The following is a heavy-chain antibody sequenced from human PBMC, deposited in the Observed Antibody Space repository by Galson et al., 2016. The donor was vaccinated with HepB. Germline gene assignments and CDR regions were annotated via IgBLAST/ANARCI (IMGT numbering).Heavy chain of an antibody. CDR1: GFTSSSLW. D-gene: IGHD6-19*01. V-gene: IGHV3-7*03. Sequence: SLRLSCAASGFTSSSLWMSWVRQAPGKGLEWVANINQDGSAKYYVDSVKGRFTISRDNAKNSLYLQMNSLRAEDTAVYYCARGRSSGWWSEGFDYWGQGTLVTVSS. CDR3: ARGRSSGWWSEGFDY. CDR2: INQDGSAK. J-gene: IGHJ4*02.